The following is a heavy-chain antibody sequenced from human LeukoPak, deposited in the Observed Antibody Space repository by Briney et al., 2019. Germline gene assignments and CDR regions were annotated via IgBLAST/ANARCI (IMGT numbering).Heavy chain of an antibody. CDR3: AKGRVRGSGWYYLDY. CDR2: ISYDGSNK. Sequence: GGSLRLSCAASGFTFSSYGMHWVRQAPGKGLEWVAVISYDGSNKYYADSVKGRFTISRDNSKNTLYLQMNSLRAEDTAVYYCAKGRVRGSGWYYLDYWGQGTLVTVSS. D-gene: IGHD6-19*01. CDR1: GFTFSSYG. V-gene: IGHV3-30*18. J-gene: IGHJ4*02.